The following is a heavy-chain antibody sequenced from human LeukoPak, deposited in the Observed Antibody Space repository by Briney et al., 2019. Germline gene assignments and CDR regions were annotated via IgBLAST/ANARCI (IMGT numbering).Heavy chain of an antibody. V-gene: IGHV3-33*01. D-gene: IGHD3-16*01. CDR2: IWYDGSNK. CDR1: GFTFSSYG. Sequence: PGRSLRLSCAASGFTFSSYGMHWVRQAPGKGLEWVAVIWYDGSNKYYADSVKGRFTISRDNSKNTLYLQMNSLRAEDTAVYYCARGGRRYNWFDPWGQGTLATVSS. CDR3: ARGGRRYNWFDP. J-gene: IGHJ5*02.